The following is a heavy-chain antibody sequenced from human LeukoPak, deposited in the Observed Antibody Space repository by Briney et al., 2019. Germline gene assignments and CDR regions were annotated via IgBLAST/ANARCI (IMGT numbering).Heavy chain of an antibody. CDR2: IYYSRST. D-gene: IGHD3-10*01. CDR1: GGSIGSYY. CDR3: ARHYYGSGTALRYYYGLDV. Sequence: SETLSLTCTVSGGSIGSYYWSWIRQPPGKGLEWIGYIYYSRSTNYHPSLKSRVTISVDTSKSQFSLKLSSVTAADTDVYYCARHYYGSGTALRYYYGLDVWGQGTTVTVSS. J-gene: IGHJ6*02. V-gene: IGHV4-59*08.